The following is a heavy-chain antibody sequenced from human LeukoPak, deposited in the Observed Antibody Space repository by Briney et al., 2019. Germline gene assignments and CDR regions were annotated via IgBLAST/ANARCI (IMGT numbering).Heavy chain of an antibody. D-gene: IGHD2-21*02. CDR1: GDFISSYY. CDR3: ARKVTRKGGDAFDI. Sequence: SETLSLTCTVSGDFISSYYWSWIRQPPGRGPEWIGYIYYSGSTNYNPSLTSRVTISIDTSKNQFSLKLSSVTAADTAVYYCARKVTRKGGDAFDIWGQGTMVTVSS. CDR2: IYYSGST. V-gene: IGHV4-59*01. J-gene: IGHJ3*02.